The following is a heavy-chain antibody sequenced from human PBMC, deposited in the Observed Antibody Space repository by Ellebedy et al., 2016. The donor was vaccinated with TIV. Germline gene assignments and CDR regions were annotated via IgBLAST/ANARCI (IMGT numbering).Heavy chain of an antibody. J-gene: IGHJ3*02. V-gene: IGHV1-24*01. CDR3: ATDLRYCTNGVCFKRFDAFDI. CDR1: GYTLSELS. D-gene: IGHD2-8*01. CDR2: FDPEDGET. Sequence: AASVKVSCKVSGYTLSELSMHWARQAPGKGLEWMGGFDPEDGETTNAQKFQGRVTMTEDTSTDTAYMELSSLRSEDTAVYYCATDLRYCTNGVCFKRFDAFDIWGQGTMVTVSS.